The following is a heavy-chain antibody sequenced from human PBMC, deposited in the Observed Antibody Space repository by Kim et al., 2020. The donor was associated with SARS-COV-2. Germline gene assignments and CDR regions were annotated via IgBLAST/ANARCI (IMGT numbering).Heavy chain of an antibody. CDR2: WYGAPT. J-gene: IGHJ4*02. CDR3: ASVADY. V-gene: IGHV3-9*01. D-gene: IGHD6-19*01. Sequence: WYGAPTGDTDSVKGRFTISRDTAKTTLYLQMNNLRVEDTALYYCASVADYWGPGTLVTVSS.